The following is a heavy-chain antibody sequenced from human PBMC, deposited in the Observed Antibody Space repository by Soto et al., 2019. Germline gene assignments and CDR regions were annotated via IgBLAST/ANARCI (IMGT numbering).Heavy chain of an antibody. Sequence: GASVKVSCKASGYTFTSYGISWVRQAPGQGLEWMGWISAYNGNTNYAQKLQGRVTMTTDTSTSTAYMELRSLRSDDTALYYCARDSDYGGNSDAFDIWGQGTMVTVSS. V-gene: IGHV1-18*01. CDR1: GYTFTSYG. D-gene: IGHD4-17*01. CDR2: ISAYNGNT. CDR3: ARDSDYGGNSDAFDI. J-gene: IGHJ3*02.